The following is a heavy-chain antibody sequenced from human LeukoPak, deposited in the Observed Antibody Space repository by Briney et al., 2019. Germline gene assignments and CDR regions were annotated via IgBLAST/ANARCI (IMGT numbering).Heavy chain of an antibody. CDR2: IYYSGST. CDR3: ARHAYSSGEIYYYYYYMDV. CDR1: GGSISSSSYY. D-gene: IGHD6-19*01. J-gene: IGHJ6*03. V-gene: IGHV4-39*01. Sequence: SETLSLTCTVSGGSISSSSYYWGWIRQPPGKGLEWIGSIYYSGSTYYNPSLKSRVTISVDTSKNQFSLKLSSVTAADTAVYYCARHAYSSGEIYYYYYYMDVWGKGTTVTISS.